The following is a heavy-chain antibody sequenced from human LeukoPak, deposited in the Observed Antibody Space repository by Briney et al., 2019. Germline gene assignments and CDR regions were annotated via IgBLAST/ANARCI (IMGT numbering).Heavy chain of an antibody. V-gene: IGHV3-15*01. CDR3: TTGGLWYSGRVF. J-gene: IGHJ4*02. D-gene: IGHD3-10*01. Sequence: GGSLRLSCAASGFTFSNAWMSWVRQAPGKGLEWVGRIKTKTDGGTTAFAAPVKGRFTMSRDDSKNKLYLQMNSLKTEDTAMYYCTTGGLWYSGRVFWGQGTLVTVS. CDR1: GFTFSNAW. CDR2: IKTKTDGGTT.